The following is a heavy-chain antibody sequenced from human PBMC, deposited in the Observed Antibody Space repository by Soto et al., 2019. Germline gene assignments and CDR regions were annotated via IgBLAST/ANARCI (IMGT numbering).Heavy chain of an antibody. CDR2: SNHSGST. V-gene: IGHV4-34*01. CDR3: ARATGPFDY. D-gene: IGHD1-1*01. J-gene: IGHJ4*02. CDR1: GGSFSGYY. Sequence: PSETLSLTCAVYGGSFSGYYWSWIRQPPGKGLEWIGESNHSGSTNYNPSLKSRVTISVDTSKNQSSLKLSSVTAADTAVYYCARATGPFDYWGQATLAPVSS.